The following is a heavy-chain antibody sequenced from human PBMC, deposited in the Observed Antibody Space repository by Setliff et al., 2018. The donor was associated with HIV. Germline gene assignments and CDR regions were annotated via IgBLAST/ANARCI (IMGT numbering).Heavy chain of an antibody. D-gene: IGHD3-3*01. CDR1: GFSFSTNA. CDR3: VKDVVKFWSGSGALDF. Sequence: PGGSLRLSCEASGFSFSTNAMSWVRQAPGKGLEWVSVIYAGGSTYYADSVKGRFTISRDNSKNMLYLQMDSLRADDTAVYYCVKDVVKFWSGSGALDFWGPGTLVTVSS. CDR2: IYAGGST. V-gene: IGHV3-66*01. J-gene: IGHJ4*02.